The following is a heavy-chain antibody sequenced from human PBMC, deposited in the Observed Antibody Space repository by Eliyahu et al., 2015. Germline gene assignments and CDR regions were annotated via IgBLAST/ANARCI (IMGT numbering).Heavy chain of an antibody. J-gene: IGHJ6*02. Sequence: QLQLQESGPGLVKPSESLSRTCTVXGGSVXNSNXXWAXVRXAPGRRPEWIGSIYYGGSTYYNPSLKSRVTIFLDTSMNQFSLRLTSVTAADTAVYYCAAVKATGSRYFGMEVWGQGAAVTVSS. V-gene: IGHV4-39*01. D-gene: IGHD2-2*01. CDR2: IYYGGST. CDR1: GGSVXNSNXX. CDR3: AAVKATGSRYFGMEV.